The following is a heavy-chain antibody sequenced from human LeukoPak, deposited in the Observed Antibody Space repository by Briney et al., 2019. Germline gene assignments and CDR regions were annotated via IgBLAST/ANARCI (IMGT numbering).Heavy chain of an antibody. Sequence: SVKVSCKASGGTFSSYAISWVRQAPGQGLEWMGRIIPIFGAANYAQKFQGRVTITTDESTSTAYMELSSLRSEDTAVYYCARFPLGGYYYFDYWGQGTLVTVSS. CDR1: GGTFSSYA. J-gene: IGHJ4*02. D-gene: IGHD3-22*01. CDR2: IIPIFGAA. V-gene: IGHV1-69*05. CDR3: ARFPLGGYYYFDY.